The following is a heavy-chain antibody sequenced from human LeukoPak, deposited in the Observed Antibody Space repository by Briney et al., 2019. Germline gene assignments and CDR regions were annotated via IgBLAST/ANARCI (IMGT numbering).Heavy chain of an antibody. CDR3: AKDHSNLSYYYASSGPFDY. CDR1: GFTFSSYA. J-gene: IGHJ4*02. Sequence: GGSLRLSCAASGFTFSSYAMSWVRQAPGKGLEWVSAISGSGGSTYYADSVKGRFTISRDNSKNTLYLQMNSLRAEDTAVYYCAKDHSNLSYYYASSGPFDYWGQGTLVTVSS. D-gene: IGHD3-22*01. V-gene: IGHV3-23*01. CDR2: ISGSGGST.